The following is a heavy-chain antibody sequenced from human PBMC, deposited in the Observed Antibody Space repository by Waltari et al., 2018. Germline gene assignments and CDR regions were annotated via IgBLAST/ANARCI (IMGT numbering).Heavy chain of an antibody. V-gene: IGHV4-59*01. Sequence: QVQLQESGPGLVKPSETLSLTCTVSGGSISSYYWSWIRQPQGKGLEWIGYIYYSGSTNYNPSLKSRVTISVDTSKNQFSLKLSSVTAADTAVYYCARGRYCSSTSCGWFDPWGQGTLVTVSS. CDR2: IYYSGST. D-gene: IGHD2-2*01. CDR1: GGSISSYY. J-gene: IGHJ5*02. CDR3: ARGRYCSSTSCGWFDP.